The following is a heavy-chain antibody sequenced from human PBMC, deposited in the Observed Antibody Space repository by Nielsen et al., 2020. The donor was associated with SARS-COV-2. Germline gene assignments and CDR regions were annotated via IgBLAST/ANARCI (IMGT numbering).Heavy chain of an antibody. D-gene: IGHD1/OR15-1a*01. Sequence: GESLKISCAASGFTFDDYGMSWVRQAPGKGPEWVSGINWNGGSTGYADSVKGRFTISRDNAKNSLYLQMNSLRAEDTALYHCARLQQEERTYYYYGMDVWGQGTTVTVSS. CDR3: ARLQQEERTYYYYGMDV. CDR1: GFTFDDYG. CDR2: INWNGGST. J-gene: IGHJ6*02. V-gene: IGHV3-20*01.